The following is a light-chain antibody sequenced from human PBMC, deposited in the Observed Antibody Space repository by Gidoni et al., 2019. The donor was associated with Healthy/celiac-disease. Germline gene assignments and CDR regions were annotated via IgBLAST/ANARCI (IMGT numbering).Light chain of an antibody. CDR3: QQYNSYPL. V-gene: IGKV1-5*01. J-gene: IGKJ4*01. Sequence: DIQMTQSPSTLSASVGDRVTITCRASKSISICLGWYQQKPGKAPKLLIYDDSSLESGVPSRFSGSGSGTEFTLTISSLQPDDFATYYCQQYNSYPLFGGGTKVEIK. CDR2: DDS. CDR1: KSISIC.